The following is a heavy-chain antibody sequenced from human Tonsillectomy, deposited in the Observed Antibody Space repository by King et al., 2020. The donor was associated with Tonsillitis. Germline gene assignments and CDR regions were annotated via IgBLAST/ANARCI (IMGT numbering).Heavy chain of an antibody. Sequence: VQLVESGGGLVQPGGSLRLSGAASGFTVSSNYMSWVRQTPGKGLEWVSIIYNDGGTYSADSVKCRFTISRHNSKNTLYRQMNSLRGEYTSVYYCARVGPTNSSYAIDYYYYMDVWGKGTTVTVSS. CDR1: GFTVSSNY. D-gene: IGHD3-9*01. V-gene: IGHV3-53*04. J-gene: IGHJ6*03. CDR2: IYNDGGT. CDR3: ARVGPTNSSYAIDYYYYMDV.